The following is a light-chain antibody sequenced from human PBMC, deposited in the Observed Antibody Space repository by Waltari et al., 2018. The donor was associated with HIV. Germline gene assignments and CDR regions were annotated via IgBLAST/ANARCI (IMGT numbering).Light chain of an antibody. CDR1: QDIDNY. CDR3: QQYNDFPYT. Sequence: DIQMAQSPSSLSASVGDRVTITCRASQDIDNYLNWYYQKPGKAPKLLIFDASNLEAGVPSRFSGSGSGTHFTFTISSLQPDDVATYYCQQYNDFPYTFGQGTKLEIK. J-gene: IGKJ2*01. CDR2: DAS. V-gene: IGKV1-33*01.